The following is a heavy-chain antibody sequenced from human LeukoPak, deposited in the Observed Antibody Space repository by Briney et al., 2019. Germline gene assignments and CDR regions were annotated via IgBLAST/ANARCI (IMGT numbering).Heavy chain of an antibody. CDR1: GGSISSYY. J-gene: IGHJ4*02. V-gene: IGHV4-4*07. Sequence: SETLSLTCTVSGGSISSYYWSWIRQPAGKGLEWIGRIYTSGSTNYNPSLKSRVTMSVDTSKNQFSLKLSSVTAADTAVYYCARDRRPGGNAAKAMDYYFDYWGQGTLVTVSS. D-gene: IGHD5-18*01. CDR3: ARDRRPGGNAAKAMDYYFDY. CDR2: IYTSGST.